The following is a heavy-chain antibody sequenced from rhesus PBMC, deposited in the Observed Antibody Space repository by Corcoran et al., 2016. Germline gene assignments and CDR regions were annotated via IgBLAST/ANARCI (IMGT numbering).Heavy chain of an antibody. Sequence: QVQLQESGPGLVKPSETLSLTCPVSGGSISGYYNWNRIRQSPGKGLEWIGAFYSITARTNYNPSLKSRVTISKDTSKNQFSLRLTSVTAADTAVYYCARQGYTDHLGGLDSWGQGVVVTVSS. J-gene: IGHJ6*01. CDR1: GGSISGYYN. V-gene: IGHV4-143*01. D-gene: IGHD2-39*02. CDR3: ARQGYTDHLGGLDS. CDR2: FYSITART.